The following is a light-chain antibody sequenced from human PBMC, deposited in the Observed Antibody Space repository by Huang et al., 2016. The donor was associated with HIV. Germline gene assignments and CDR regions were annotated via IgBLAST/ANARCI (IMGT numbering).Light chain of an antibody. CDR2: DAF. J-gene: IGKJ5*01. Sequence: DIVLTQSPDTLSLSPGQRASLFCRASHHIGSSLAWHQHKPGQAPRLLIYDAFNRATDIAARFSGSGSGTDFILTISSLKVEDFAFYYCQQRSTLITFGQGTRLE. V-gene: IGKV3-11*01. CDR1: HHIGSS. CDR3: QQRSTLIT.